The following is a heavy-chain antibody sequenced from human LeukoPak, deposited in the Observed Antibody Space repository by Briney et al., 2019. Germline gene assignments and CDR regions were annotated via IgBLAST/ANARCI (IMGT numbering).Heavy chain of an antibody. CDR3: ARDLGYYGSGSPSNWFDP. D-gene: IGHD3-10*01. V-gene: IGHV4-61*02. CDR2: IYTSGST. J-gene: IGHJ5*02. CDR1: GGSISSGSYY. Sequence: PSETLSLTCTVSGGSISSGSYYWSWIRQPAGKGLEWIGRIYTSGSTNYNPSLKSRVTISVDTSKNQFSLKLRSVTAADTAVYYCARDLGYYGSGSPSNWFDPWGQGTLVTVSS.